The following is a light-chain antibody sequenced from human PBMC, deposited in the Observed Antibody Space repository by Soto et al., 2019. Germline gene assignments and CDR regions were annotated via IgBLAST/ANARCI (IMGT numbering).Light chain of an antibody. CDR1: QGISTW. Sequence: DIQMTQFPSSVSASVGDRVTITCRASQGISTWLDWYQQKPGKAPKFLIYAASNLQGGVPSRFSGSGSGTDFTLTITSLQPEDFATYYCQQANSFPITFGQGTRLEIK. V-gene: IGKV1-12*01. CDR3: QQANSFPIT. J-gene: IGKJ5*01. CDR2: AAS.